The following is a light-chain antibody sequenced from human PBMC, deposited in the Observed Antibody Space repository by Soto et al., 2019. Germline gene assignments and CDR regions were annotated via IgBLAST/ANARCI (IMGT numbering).Light chain of an antibody. V-gene: IGKV1-5*03. CDR2: KAS. CDR3: QQYNSYSPT. J-gene: IGKJ1*01. CDR1: QSISSW. Sequence: DIQMTQSPSTLSASVGDRVTITCRASQSISSWLAWYQQKPGKAPKLLIYKASSLESGVPSRFSGSGSGTEFTLTISSLQPDGFATYYCQQYNSYSPTFGLGTKVEIK.